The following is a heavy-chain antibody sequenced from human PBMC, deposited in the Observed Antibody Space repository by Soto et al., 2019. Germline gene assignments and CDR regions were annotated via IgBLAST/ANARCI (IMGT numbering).Heavy chain of an antibody. CDR2: ISGSGGST. Sequence: GGSLRLSCAASGFTFSSYAMSWVRQAPGMGLEWVSAISGSGGSTYYADSVKGRFTISRDNSKNTLYLQMNSLRAEDTAVYYCAAVWHIVVPAFGYWGQGTLVTVSS. D-gene: IGHD2-21*01. J-gene: IGHJ4*02. V-gene: IGHV3-23*01. CDR1: GFTFSSYA. CDR3: AAVWHIVVPAFGY.